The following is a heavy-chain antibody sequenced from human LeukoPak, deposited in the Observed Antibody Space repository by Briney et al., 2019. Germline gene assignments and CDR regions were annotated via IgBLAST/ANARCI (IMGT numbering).Heavy chain of an antibody. CDR3: ARGPRRKYSGSYYNY. CDR1: GGSFSGYY. CDR2: INHSGST. V-gene: IGHV4-34*01. J-gene: IGHJ4*02. D-gene: IGHD1-26*01. Sequence: SETLSLTCAVYGGSFSGYYWSWIRQPPGKGLEWIGEINHSGSTNYNPSLKSRVTISVDTSKNQFSLKLSSVTAADTAVYYCARGPRRKYSGSYYNYWGQGTLVTVSS.